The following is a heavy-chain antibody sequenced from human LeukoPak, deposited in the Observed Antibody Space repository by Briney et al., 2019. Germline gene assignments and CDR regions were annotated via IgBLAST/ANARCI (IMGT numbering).Heavy chain of an antibody. CDR3: ARASIVELGTGPFES. CDR2: ISTTEST. J-gene: IGHJ3*02. Sequence: SETLSLTCTVSGASINNYSWSWIRQPAGKGLEWIGRISTTESTNYNPSLKSRVTMSVDTSKNQFSLKLSSVTAADTAVYYCARASIVELGTGPFESWGQGTMVTVSS. V-gene: IGHV4-4*07. CDR1: GASINNYS. D-gene: IGHD2/OR15-2a*01.